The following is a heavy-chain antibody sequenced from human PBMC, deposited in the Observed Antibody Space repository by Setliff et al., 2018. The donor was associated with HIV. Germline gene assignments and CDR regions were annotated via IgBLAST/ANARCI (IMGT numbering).Heavy chain of an antibody. Sequence: GGSLRLSCAASGFTFSEPYMDWVRQAPGKGLEWVGRTRNKANNYTTEYAASVKGRFTISRDDSKNSLYLQMNSLKTEDTAVYYCPRARSRQLVSTAPPYHFDYWGRGTLVTVSS. D-gene: IGHD6-13*01. J-gene: IGHJ4*01. CDR3: PRARSRQLVSTAPPYHFDY. CDR1: GFTFSEPY. V-gene: IGHV3-72*01. CDR2: TRNKANNYTT.